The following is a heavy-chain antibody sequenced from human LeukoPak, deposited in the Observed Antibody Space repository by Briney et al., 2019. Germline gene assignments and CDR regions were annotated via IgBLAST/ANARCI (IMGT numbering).Heavy chain of an antibody. CDR3: ARDLAVAGWDY. V-gene: IGHV4-4*07. D-gene: IGHD6-19*01. CDR2: IHISGST. CDR1: GGSISRYY. Sequence: SETLSLTCTVSGGSISRYYWSWIRQPAGKGLGWIGRIHISGSTNYNPSLKSRVTMSLDTSKNQFSLKLSSVTAADTAVYYRARDLAVAGWDYWGQGTLVTVSS. J-gene: IGHJ4*02.